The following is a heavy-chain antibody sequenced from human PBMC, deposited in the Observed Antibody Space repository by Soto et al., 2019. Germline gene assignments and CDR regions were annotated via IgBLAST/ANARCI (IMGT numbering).Heavy chain of an antibody. J-gene: IGHJ4*02. CDR1: GYTFTSYY. D-gene: IGHD2-21*02. Sequence: ASVKVSCKASGYTFTSYYMHWVRQAPGQGLEWMGIINPSGGSTSYAQKFQGRVTMTRDTSTSTVYMELSSLRSEDTAVYYCARDGLGLAYCGGDCYSSSFFDYWGQGTLVTVSS. CDR3: ARDGLGLAYCGGDCYSSSFFDY. CDR2: INPSGGST. V-gene: IGHV1-46*01.